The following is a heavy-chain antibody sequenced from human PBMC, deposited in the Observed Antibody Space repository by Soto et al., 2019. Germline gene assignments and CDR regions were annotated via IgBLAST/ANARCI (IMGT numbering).Heavy chain of an antibody. CDR2: ITSSGSNT. D-gene: IGHD6-6*01. Sequence: QVQLVESGGGLVQPGGSLRLSCAASGFTFSGYNMSWIRQAPGKGLEWVSYITSSGSNTFDAESVKGRFTISRDNTMNLLYLQMNSLSAADTAVYYCARRGTISSAHHFDHWGQGTLVTVSS. CDR1: GFTFSGYN. J-gene: IGHJ4*02. CDR3: ARRGTISSAHHFDH. V-gene: IGHV3-11*01.